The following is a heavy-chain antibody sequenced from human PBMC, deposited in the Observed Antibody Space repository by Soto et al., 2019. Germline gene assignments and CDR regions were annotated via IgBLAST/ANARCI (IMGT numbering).Heavy chain of an antibody. Sequence: GGSLRLSCAASGFIFNDHFMDWVRQAPGKGLEWVGRARKKTNGYTTEYATSVNGRFTISRDDSQNSLYLQMHSLKTEDTALYYCVRGYHGFDSWGQGTLVTVSS. D-gene: IGHD5-12*01. V-gene: IGHV3-72*01. CDR3: VRGYHGFDS. J-gene: IGHJ4*02. CDR1: GFIFNDHF. CDR2: ARKKTNGYTT.